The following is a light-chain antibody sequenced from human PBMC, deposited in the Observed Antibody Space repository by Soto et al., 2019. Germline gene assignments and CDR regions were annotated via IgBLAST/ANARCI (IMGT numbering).Light chain of an antibody. CDR1: QSISSY. CDR2: GAS. CDR3: QQSYTTPP. Sequence: DIQMTQSPSSLSASVGDRVTITCRASQSISSYLNWYQLKPGKAPKLLIYGASSLQSGAPSRFSGSGSGTDFTLTISSLQPDDFATYYCQQSYTTPPFGQGTKLEIK. J-gene: IGKJ2*01. V-gene: IGKV1-39*01.